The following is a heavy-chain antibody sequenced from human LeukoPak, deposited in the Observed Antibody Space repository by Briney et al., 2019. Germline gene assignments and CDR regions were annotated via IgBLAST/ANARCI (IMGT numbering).Heavy chain of an antibody. J-gene: IGHJ3*02. D-gene: IGHD4-17*01. CDR1: GGSFSGYY. CDR2: INHSGST. Sequence: PSETLSLTCAVYGGSFSGYYWSWIRQPPGKGLEWIGEINHSGSTNYNPSLKSRVTISVDTSKNQFSLKLSSVTAADTAVYYCARVGADGDYGLDAFDIWGQGTMVTVSS. V-gene: IGHV4-34*01. CDR3: ARVGADGDYGLDAFDI.